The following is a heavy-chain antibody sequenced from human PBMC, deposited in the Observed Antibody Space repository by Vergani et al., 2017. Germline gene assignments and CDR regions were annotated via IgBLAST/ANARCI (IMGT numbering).Heavy chain of an antibody. CDR3: ARRNDFWSGYYDLGLFDA. D-gene: IGHD3-3*01. V-gene: IGHV5-10-1*03. J-gene: IGHJ5*02. CDR2: IDPSDSYT. Sequence: EVQLVQSGAEVQKPGESLRISCKGSGYSFTSYWISWVRQMPGKGLGWMGRIDPSDSYTNYSPSFQGHVTISADKSISTAYLQWSSLNASDTAMYYCARRNDFWSGYYDLGLFDAWGQGTLVTVSS. CDR1: GYSFTSYW.